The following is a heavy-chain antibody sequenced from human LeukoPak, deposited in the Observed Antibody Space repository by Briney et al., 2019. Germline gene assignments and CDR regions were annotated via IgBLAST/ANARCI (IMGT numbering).Heavy chain of an antibody. CDR1: GFTFSSYP. J-gene: IGHJ4*02. V-gene: IGHV3-30*04. D-gene: IGHD2-15*01. CDR2: VSSNGKNA. Sequence: GGSLRLSCAAPGFTFSSYPIHWVRQAPGKGLEWVAVVSSNGKNAYYADSVKGRFTVSRDNSKNTFLQMNSLRPDDTAVYYCARVSGCSAGICYSLNYWGQRTLVTVSS. CDR3: ARVSGCSAGICYSLNY.